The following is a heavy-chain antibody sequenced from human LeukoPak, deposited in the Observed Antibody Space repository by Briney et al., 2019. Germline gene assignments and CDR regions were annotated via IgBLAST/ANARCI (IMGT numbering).Heavy chain of an antibody. CDR1: GNYW. D-gene: IGHD3-10*01. J-gene: IGHJ4*02. CDR3: ARDRRYGSGYFDY. Sequence: GSLRLSCAASGNYWMHWVRQAPGKGLVWVSHINSDGSWTSYADSVEGRFTISKDNAKNSLYLQMNSLRAEDTAVYYCARDRRYGSGYFDYWGQGTLVTVSS. CDR2: INSDGSWT. V-gene: IGHV3-74*01.